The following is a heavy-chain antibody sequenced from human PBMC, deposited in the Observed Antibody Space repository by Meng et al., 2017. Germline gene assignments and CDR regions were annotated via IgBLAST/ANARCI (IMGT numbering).Heavy chain of an antibody. CDR2: IYHSGST. J-gene: IGHJ4*02. V-gene: IGHV4-4*02. CDR3: ARWSIYCSGGSCYSFDY. D-gene: IGHD2-15*01. Sequence: VQPQESGPGLVQPSGTLSLTCAVSGGSISSSNWWSWVRQPPGKGLEWIGEIYHSGSTNYNPSLKSRVTISVDKSKNQFSLKLSSVTAADTAVYYCARWSIYCSGGSCYSFDYWGQGTLVTVSS. CDR1: GGSISSSNW.